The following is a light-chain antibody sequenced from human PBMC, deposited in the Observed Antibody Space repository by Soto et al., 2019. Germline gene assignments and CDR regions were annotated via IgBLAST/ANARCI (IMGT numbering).Light chain of an antibody. CDR1: QSVTSN. V-gene: IGKV3D-15*01. CDR3: QQYNKWPIT. CDR2: DAS. Sequence: EIVLTQSPGTLSLSPGERATLSCRASQSVTSNYLAWYQQKPGQAPRLLISDASNRATGIPARFSGGGSGTEFTLTISSLQSEDSAFYYCQQYNKWPITFGQGTRLEIK. J-gene: IGKJ5*01.